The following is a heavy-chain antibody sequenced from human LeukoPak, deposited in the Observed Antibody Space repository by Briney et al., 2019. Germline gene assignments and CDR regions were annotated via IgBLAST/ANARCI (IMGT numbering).Heavy chain of an antibody. CDR3: ARYVWGSYPTFEDY. D-gene: IGHD3-16*02. J-gene: IGHJ4*02. CDR1: GGSISSYY. Sequence: PSETLSLTCTVSGGSISSYYWSWLRQPPGKGLEWIGYIYYSGSTNYNPSLKSRVTISVDTSKNPFSLKLSSVTAADTAVYYCARYVWGSYPTFEDYWGQGTLVTVSS. CDR2: IYYSGST. V-gene: IGHV4-59*01.